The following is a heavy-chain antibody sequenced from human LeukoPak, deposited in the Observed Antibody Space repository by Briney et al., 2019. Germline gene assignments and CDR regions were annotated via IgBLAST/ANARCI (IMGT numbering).Heavy chain of an antibody. J-gene: IGHJ4*02. V-gene: IGHV3-72*01. CDR1: GFTFSSQA. CDR3: ARRVFGGDCYYDF. CDR2: SLNKANSYTT. Sequence: GGSLRLSCAASGFTFSSQAMSWVRQAPGMGLEWVGRSLNKANSYTTDYAVSVKGRFTISRDDSKNSLYLQMSSLKTDDTAVYYCARRVFGGDCYYDFWGQGALVTVSS. D-gene: IGHD2-21*02.